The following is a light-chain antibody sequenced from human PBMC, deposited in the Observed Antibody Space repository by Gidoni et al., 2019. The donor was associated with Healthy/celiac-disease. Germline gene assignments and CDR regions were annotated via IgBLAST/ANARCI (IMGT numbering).Light chain of an antibody. CDR1: SSNIGAGYD. Sequence: SVLTQPPSVSGAPGQRVTISCTGSSSNIGAGYDVHWYQQLPGTAPKLLIYGNSNRPSGVPDRFSGSKSGTSVSLAITGLQAEDEADYYCQSYDSSLSGYWVFGGGTKLTVL. V-gene: IGLV1-40*01. J-gene: IGLJ3*02. CDR3: QSYDSSLSGYWV. CDR2: GNS.